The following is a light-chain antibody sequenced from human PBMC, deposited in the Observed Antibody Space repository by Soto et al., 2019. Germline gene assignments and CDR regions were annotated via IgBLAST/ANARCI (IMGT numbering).Light chain of an antibody. CDR2: AAS. V-gene: IGKV1-39*01. J-gene: IGKJ4*01. CDR1: QSISSY. Sequence: EIQMTNTPSSMSTSVGDRVLITCRASQSISSYLNWYQQTPGKAPKLLIYAASSLQSGVPSRFSGSGSGTDFTLTISSLQAEDFATYYCQQLSTYPSTFGGGTKV. CDR3: QQLSTYPST.